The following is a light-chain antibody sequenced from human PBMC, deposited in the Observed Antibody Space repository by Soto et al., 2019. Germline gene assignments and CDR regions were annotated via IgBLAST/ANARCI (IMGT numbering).Light chain of an antibody. CDR2: DAS. CDR3: QHYDHLPPYS. CDR1: QDISVY. Sequence: DIQVTQAPSSLSASIGDRVTITCQASQDISVYLNWYQQKPGKAPRLLIYDASTLQSGVPSRFSGSGSGTSFTFTIASLQPEDVATYFCQHYDHLPPYSFGQGTKLEIK. V-gene: IGKV1-33*01. J-gene: IGKJ2*01.